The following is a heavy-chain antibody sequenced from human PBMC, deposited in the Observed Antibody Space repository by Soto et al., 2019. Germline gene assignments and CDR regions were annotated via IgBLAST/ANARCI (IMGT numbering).Heavy chain of an antibody. CDR3: ARDWAGLWFGELSGAFDI. CDR2: IYYSGST. D-gene: IGHD3-10*01. CDR1: GGSISSGGYY. V-gene: IGHV4-31*03. Sequence: SETLSLTCTVSGGSISSGGYYWSWIRQHPGKGLEWIGYIYYSGSTYYNPSLKSRVTISVDTSKNQFSLKLSSVTAADTAVYYCARDWAGLWFGELSGAFDIWGQGTMVTVSS. J-gene: IGHJ3*02.